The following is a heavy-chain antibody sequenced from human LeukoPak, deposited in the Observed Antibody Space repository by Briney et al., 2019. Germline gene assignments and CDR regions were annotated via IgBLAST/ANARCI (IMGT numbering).Heavy chain of an antibody. V-gene: IGHV3-21*01. Sequence: GGSLRLSCAASGFTFSSYSMNWVRQAPGKGLEWVSSISSSSSYIYYADSVKGRFTISRDNAKNSLYLQMNSLRAEDTAVYYCARTPPGREYQQAMGDYWGQGTLVTVSS. J-gene: IGHJ4*02. CDR1: GFTFSSYS. CDR3: ARTPPGREYQQAMGDY. D-gene: IGHD2-2*01. CDR2: ISSSSSYI.